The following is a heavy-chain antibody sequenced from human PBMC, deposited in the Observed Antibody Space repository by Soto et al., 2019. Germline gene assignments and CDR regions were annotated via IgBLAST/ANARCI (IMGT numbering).Heavy chain of an antibody. CDR1: GFTFSDHY. CDR3: ATLAYCGGDSSRLYYYGMDV. CDR2: TRNKANSYTT. J-gene: IGHJ6*02. V-gene: IGHV3-72*01. D-gene: IGHD2-21*02. Sequence: EVQLVESGGGLVQPGGSLRLSCAASGFTFSDHYMDWVRQAPGKGLEWVGRTRNKANSYTTEYAASVKGRFTISRDDSKNSLYLQMNSLKTEDTAVYYCATLAYCGGDSSRLYYYGMDVWGQGTTVTVSS.